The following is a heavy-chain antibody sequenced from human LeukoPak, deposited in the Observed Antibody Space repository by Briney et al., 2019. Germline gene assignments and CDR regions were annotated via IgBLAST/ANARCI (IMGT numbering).Heavy chain of an antibody. CDR2: INPDSGGT. V-gene: IGHV1-2*02. D-gene: IGHD6-19*01. J-gene: IGHJ2*01. Sequence: ASVKVSCKASGYTFTSYYMHWVRQAPGQGLEWMGWINPDSGGTNYAQKFQGRVTMTRDTSIRTAYMELSRLRSDDTAVYYCARVAFVAVAGSRYFDLWGRGTLVTVSS. CDR3: ARVAFVAVAGSRYFDL. CDR1: GYTFTSYY.